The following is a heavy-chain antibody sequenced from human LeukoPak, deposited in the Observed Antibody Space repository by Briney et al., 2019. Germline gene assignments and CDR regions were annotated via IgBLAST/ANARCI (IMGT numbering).Heavy chain of an antibody. Sequence: PSETLSLTCAVYGGSFSGYYWSWIRQPPGKGLEWIGEIHHSGSTNYNPSLKSRVTISVDTSKIQFSLKLSSVTAADTAVYYCAQSITPQGYFDYWGQGTLVTVSS. CDR2: IHHSGST. CDR1: GGSFSGYY. V-gene: IGHV4-34*01. CDR3: AQSITPQGYFDY. J-gene: IGHJ4*02. D-gene: IGHD3-3*01.